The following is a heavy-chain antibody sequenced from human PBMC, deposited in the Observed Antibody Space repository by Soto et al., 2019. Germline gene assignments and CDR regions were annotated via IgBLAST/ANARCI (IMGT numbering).Heavy chain of an antibody. V-gene: IGHV4-30-2*01. CDR3: ARAGGLGAVAVDY. J-gene: IGHJ4*02. CDR2: IYHSGIT. CDR1: GGSISSGGYS. Sequence: QLQLQESGSGLVKPSQTLSLTCAVSGGSISSGGYSWSWIRQPPGKGLEWFGYIYHSGITYYNPSLKSRVTISVDRSKNQFSLKLSSVTAADTAVYYCARAGGLGAVAVDYWGQGTLVTVSS. D-gene: IGHD6-19*01.